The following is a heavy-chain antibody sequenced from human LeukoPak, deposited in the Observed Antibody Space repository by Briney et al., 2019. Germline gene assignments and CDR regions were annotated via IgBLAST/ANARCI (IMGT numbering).Heavy chain of an antibody. CDR3: ARDDTPIVGATTPTDY. CDR1: GYTFTGYY. J-gene: IGHJ4*02. Sequence: ASVKVSCKASGYTFTGYYVHWVRQAPGQGLEWMGWMNPKSGGTNYAQKFEARVTMNRDTSISTAYMELSRLRSDDTAVYYCARDDTPIVGATTPTDYWGQGTLVTVSS. V-gene: IGHV1-2*02. D-gene: IGHD1-26*01. CDR2: MNPKSGGT.